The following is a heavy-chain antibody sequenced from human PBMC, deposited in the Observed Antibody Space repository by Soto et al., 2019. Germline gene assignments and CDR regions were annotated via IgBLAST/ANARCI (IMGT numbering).Heavy chain of an antibody. V-gene: IGHV1-2*02. CDR1: GFTFTGHY. Sequence: ASVKVSCKASGFTFTGHYIHWVRQAPGQGLEWMGWINPNSGGTSYAQKFQGRVTMTRDTSITTAYMELSRLRSDDTAVYYCAKSGCFFRPSLEYFDYWGRGTLVTVCS. D-gene: IGHD2-8*01. CDR3: AKSGCFFRPSLEYFDY. CDR2: INPNSGGT. J-gene: IGHJ4*02.